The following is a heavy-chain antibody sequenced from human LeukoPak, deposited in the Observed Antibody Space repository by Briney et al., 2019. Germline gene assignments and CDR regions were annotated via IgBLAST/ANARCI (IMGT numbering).Heavy chain of an antibody. V-gene: IGHV1-8*01. Sequence: ASVKVSCKASGYTFTSYDINWVRQATGQGLEWMGWMNPNSGNTGYAQKFQGRVTMTRNTSISTAYMELSSLRSKDTAVYYCASYDSSEIYAFDIWGQGTMVTVSS. CDR3: ASYDSSEIYAFDI. CDR2: MNPNSGNT. J-gene: IGHJ3*02. CDR1: GYTFTSYD. D-gene: IGHD3-22*01.